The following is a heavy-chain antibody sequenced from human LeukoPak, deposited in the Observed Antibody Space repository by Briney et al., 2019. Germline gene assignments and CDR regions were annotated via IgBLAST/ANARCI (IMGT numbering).Heavy chain of an antibody. J-gene: IGHJ4*02. Sequence: SQTLSLTRTVPGGSISSAFDYWSWIRQHPGKGLEWIGYIYYSGSTYYNPSLKSRVTISVDTSKNQFSLKLSSVTAADTAVYYCSRRNECYGSSDLRDPGGQGTLVTVSS. D-gene: IGHD3-10*01. CDR3: SRRNECYGSSDLRDP. V-gene: IGHV4-31*03. CDR2: IYYSGST. CDR1: GGSISSAFDY.